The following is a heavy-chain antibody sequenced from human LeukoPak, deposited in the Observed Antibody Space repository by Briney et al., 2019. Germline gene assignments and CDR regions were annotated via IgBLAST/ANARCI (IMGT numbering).Heavy chain of an antibody. CDR1: GFTFSSYG. D-gene: IGHD6-19*01. J-gene: IGHJ6*02. CDR3: ARARSSSGSLEGMDV. Sequence: PGGSLRLSCAASGFTFSSYGMHWVRQAPGKGLEWVAVIWYDGSNKYYADSVKGRFTISRDNSKNTLYLQMNSLRAEDTAVYYCARARSSSGSLEGMDVWGQGTTVTVSS. V-gene: IGHV3-33*01. CDR2: IWYDGSNK.